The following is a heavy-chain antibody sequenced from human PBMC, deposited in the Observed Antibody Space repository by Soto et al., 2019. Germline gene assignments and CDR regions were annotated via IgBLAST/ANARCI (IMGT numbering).Heavy chain of an antibody. V-gene: IGHV1-69*13. Sequence: ASVKVPCKASGGTFSSYAISWVRQAPGQGLEWMGGIIPIFGTANYAQKFQGRVTITADESTSTAYMELSSLRSEDTAVYYCAPGLWGEMEQTFDPWGQGTLVTVSS. CDR3: APGLWGEMEQTFDP. D-gene: IGHD3-16*01. CDR1: GGTFSSYA. CDR2: IIPIFGTA. J-gene: IGHJ5*02.